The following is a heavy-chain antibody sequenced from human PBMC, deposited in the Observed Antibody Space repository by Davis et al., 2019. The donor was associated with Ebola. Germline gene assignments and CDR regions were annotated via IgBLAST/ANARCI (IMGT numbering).Heavy chain of an antibody. Sequence: PSETLSLTCTVSGGSISSSSYYWGWIRQPPGKGLEWIGSIYYSGSTYYNPSLKSRVTISVDTSKNQFSLKLSSVTAADTAVYYCARQGIAVAGIVYYYYGMDVWGQGTTVTVSS. CDR2: IYYSGST. CDR3: ARQGIAVAGIVYYYYGMDV. J-gene: IGHJ6*02. V-gene: IGHV4-39*01. CDR1: GGSISSSSYY. D-gene: IGHD6-19*01.